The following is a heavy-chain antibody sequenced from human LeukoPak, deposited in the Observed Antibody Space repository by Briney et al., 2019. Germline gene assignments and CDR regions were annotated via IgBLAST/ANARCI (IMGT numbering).Heavy chain of an antibody. CDR1: GYTFTSYG. CDR2: ISAYNGNT. D-gene: IGHD2-2*02. J-gene: IGHJ4*02. CDR3: ARDYCSSTSCYIHDY. V-gene: IGHV1-18*01. Sequence: GASVKVSCMASGYTFTSYGISWVRQAPGQGLEWMGWISAYNGNTNYAQKLQGRVTMTTDTSTSTAYMELRSLRSDDTAVYDCARDYCSSTSCYIHDYWGQGTLVTVSS.